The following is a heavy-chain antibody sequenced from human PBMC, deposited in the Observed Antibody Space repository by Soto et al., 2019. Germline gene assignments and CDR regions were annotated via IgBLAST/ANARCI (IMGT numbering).Heavy chain of an antibody. J-gene: IGHJ3*02. Sequence: SGGSLRLSCAASGFSFSTSEMNWVRRAPGKGLEWISYISKSSVTTHYADSVKGRFTISRDNANNSLFLEMNSLRVEDTALYYCAPRKFGSFNIAAFEIWGQGTMVTVSS. D-gene: IGHD3-16*01. CDR3: APRKFGSFNIAAFEI. CDR2: ISKSSVTT. V-gene: IGHV3-48*03. CDR1: GFSFSTSE.